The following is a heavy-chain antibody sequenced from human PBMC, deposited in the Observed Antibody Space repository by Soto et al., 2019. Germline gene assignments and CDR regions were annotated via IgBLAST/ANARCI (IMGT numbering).Heavy chain of an antibody. CDR3: ARSIAAPKVYYYYYGMDV. V-gene: IGHV1-2*02. J-gene: IGHJ6*02. Sequence: GASVKVSCKASGYTFTGYYMHWVRQAPGQGLEWMGWINPNSGGTNYAQKFQGRVTMTRDTSISTAYMELSRLRSDDTAVYYCARSIAAPKVYYYYYGMDVWGQGTTVTVS. D-gene: IGHD6-6*01. CDR1: GYTFTGYY. CDR2: INPNSGGT.